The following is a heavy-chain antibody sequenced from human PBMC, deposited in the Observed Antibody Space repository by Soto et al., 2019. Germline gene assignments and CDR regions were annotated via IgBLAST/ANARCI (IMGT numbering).Heavy chain of an antibody. Sequence: QVHLQESGPGLVRTSETLSLTYSVSGGSISTYSWSWIRQPAGKGLEWIGRVFDSGNTIYNPSLQSRVSMSLDTSKRQFSLRLTSVTAADTAVYYCEAWSSYYTVDVWGQGTTVTVSS. V-gene: IGHV4-4*07. CDR1: GGSISTYS. D-gene: IGHD3-3*01. J-gene: IGHJ6*02. CDR3: EAWSSYYTVDV. CDR2: VFDSGNT.